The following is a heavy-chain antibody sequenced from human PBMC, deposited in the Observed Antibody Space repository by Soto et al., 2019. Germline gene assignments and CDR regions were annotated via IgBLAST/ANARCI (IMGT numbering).Heavy chain of an antibody. CDR2: IWSDETTK. CDR3: ARDSGAQRVTIFGVAPGYLQH. D-gene: IGHD3-3*01. V-gene: IGHV3-33*01. CDR1: EFTFSSYA. J-gene: IGHJ1*01. Sequence: QVHLVESGGGVVQPGRSLRLSCAASEFTFSSYAMHWVRQAPGKGLEWVAIIWSDETTKFYADSVKGRFTISRDDSKNTLYLQMNSLRVEDTEVYYCARDSGAQRVTIFGVAPGYLQHWGQGTLVTVSA.